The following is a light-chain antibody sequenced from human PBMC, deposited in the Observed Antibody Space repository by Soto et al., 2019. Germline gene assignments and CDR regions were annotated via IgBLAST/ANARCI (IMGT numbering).Light chain of an antibody. CDR3: QQYVSWT. CDR2: GTS. J-gene: IGKJ1*01. Sequence: EIVLMQSPGTLSVSPGERATLSCRASQTVSSNNLAWYQQKPGQAPSLLIYGTSSRATGIPDRFSGSGSGTDFTLTISRLEPEDSAIYYCQQYVSWTFGQGTKVEI. CDR1: QTVSSNN. V-gene: IGKV3-20*01.